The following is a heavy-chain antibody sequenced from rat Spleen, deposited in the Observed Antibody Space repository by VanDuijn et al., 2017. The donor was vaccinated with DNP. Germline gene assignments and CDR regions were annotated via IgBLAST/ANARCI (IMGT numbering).Heavy chain of an antibody. J-gene: IGHJ3*01. CDR1: GFSLTSSG. CDR3: TTRGDGNDNWFAY. CDR2: INKDSSII. V-gene: IGHV4-2*01. Sequence: VQLKESGPGLVQPSQTLSLTCTVSGFSLTSSGVSWVRQAPGKGLEWIGEINKDSSIINYTPSLKDKFTISRDNAQNTLYLQMSKLGSEDTAIYYCTTRGDGNDNWFAYWGQGTLVTVSS. D-gene: IGHD1-11*01.